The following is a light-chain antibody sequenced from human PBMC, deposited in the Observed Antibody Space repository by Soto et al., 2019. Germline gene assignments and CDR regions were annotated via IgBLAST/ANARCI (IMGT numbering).Light chain of an antibody. CDR3: SSYTSSSTYV. CDR2: EVS. Sequence: QSALTQPASVSGSPGQSITISCTGTSSDVGGYNYVSWYQQHPGKAPKLMIYEVSNRPSGVSNRFSGSKSGNTASLTISGLQAEDGADYDCSSYTSSSTYVFRTGTKVNLL. CDR1: SSDVGGYNY. V-gene: IGLV2-14*01. J-gene: IGLJ1*01.